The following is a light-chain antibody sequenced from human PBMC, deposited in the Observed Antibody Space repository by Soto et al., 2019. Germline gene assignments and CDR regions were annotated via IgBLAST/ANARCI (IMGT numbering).Light chain of an antibody. CDR1: SSDVGGYYY. CDR2: QVS. Sequence: QSVLNQPASVSVSPGQSITLSCTGTSSDVGGYYYVSWYQHHPGKSPNLMIYQVSNRPSGVSNRFSGSKSGNTASLTISGLQAEDEADYYCSSYTSSNTFYVFGPGNKVTV. CDR3: SSYTSSNTFYV. J-gene: IGLJ1*01. V-gene: IGLV2-14*01.